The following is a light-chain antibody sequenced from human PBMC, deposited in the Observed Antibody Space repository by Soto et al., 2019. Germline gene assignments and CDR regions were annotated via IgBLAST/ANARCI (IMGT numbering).Light chain of an antibody. V-gene: IGLV2-23*01. Sequence: QSALTQPASVSGSPGQSITISCTGTSSDVGSYNLVSWYQQHPGKAPKLMIYEGSKRPSGVSNRFSGSKSANTASLTISGLQAEDEADYYCCSYARSSTYYVFGTGTKVTVL. CDR3: CSYARSSTYYV. CDR1: SSDVGSYNL. CDR2: EGS. J-gene: IGLJ1*01.